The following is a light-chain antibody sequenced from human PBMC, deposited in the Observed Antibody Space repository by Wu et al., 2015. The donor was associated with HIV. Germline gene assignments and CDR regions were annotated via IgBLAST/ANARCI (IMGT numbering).Light chain of an antibody. V-gene: IGKV3-11*01. J-gene: IGKJ1*01. CDR1: QSVANY. CDR3: QHRSDWPT. Sequence: EIVLTQSPATLSVSPGETATLSCRASQSVANYLAWYQQKSGQAPRLLIYNASRRVTGIPARFTGSGSGTDFSLIISSLEPEDVAVYYCQHRSDWPTFGQGTKVEIQ. CDR2: NAS.